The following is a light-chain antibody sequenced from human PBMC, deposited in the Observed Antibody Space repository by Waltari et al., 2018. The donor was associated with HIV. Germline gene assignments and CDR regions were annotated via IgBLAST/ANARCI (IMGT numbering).Light chain of an antibody. CDR2: LAS. CDR3: QQYYRTPPA. J-gene: IGKJ1*01. V-gene: IGKV4-1*01. Sequence: DVVMTQSQDALVGSLGERVTIKYKSSQSIFSNSNKKNYLAWYQQRPGQPPKLLVYLASTRESGVPARFSGSGSGTDFTLTITNLQAEDAAIYYCQQYYRTPPAFGQGTKVEI. CDR1: QSIFSNSNKKNY.